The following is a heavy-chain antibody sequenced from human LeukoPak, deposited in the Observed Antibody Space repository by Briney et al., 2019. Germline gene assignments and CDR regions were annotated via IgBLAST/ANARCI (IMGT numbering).Heavy chain of an antibody. CDR1: GYTFTGYY. D-gene: IGHD3-22*01. V-gene: IGHV1-2*02. J-gene: IGHJ4*02. CDR2: INPNSGST. Sequence: ASVKVSCKASGYTFTGYYMHWVRQAPGRGLEWMGWINPNSGSTNYAQKFQGRVTMTRDTSISTAYMELSRLRSDDTAVYYCARGDYYYDSSGSLDYWGQGTLVTVSS. CDR3: ARGDYYYDSSGSLDY.